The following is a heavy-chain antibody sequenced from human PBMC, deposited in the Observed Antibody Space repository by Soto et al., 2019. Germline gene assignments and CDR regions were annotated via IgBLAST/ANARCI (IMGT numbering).Heavy chain of an antibody. CDR1: GITFSSYA. J-gene: IGHJ4*02. D-gene: IGHD6-19*01. CDR2: ISGSGGST. Sequence: EVQLLESGGGLVQPGGSLRLSCAASGITFSSYAMNWVRHAPGKGLEWVSVISGSGGSTYYADSVKGRFTISRDNSKNTLYLQMNSLRAEDTAVYYCASRSSGWYFDYWGQGTLVTVSS. V-gene: IGHV3-23*01. CDR3: ASRSSGWYFDY.